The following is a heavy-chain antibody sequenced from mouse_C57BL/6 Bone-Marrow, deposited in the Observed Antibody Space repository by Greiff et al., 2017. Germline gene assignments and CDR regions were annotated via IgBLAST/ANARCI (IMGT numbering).Heavy chain of an antibody. CDR1: GFNIKDYY. V-gene: IGHV14-1*01. J-gene: IGHJ4*01. CDR3: TRGYYAMDY. CDR2: IDPEDGDT. Sequence: EVQLQQSGAELVRPGASVKLSCTASGFNIKDYYMHWVKQRPEQGLEWIGRIDPEDGDTEYAPKFQGKATMTADTSSNTAYRQLSSLTSEDTAVYYCTRGYYAMDYWGQGTSVTVSS.